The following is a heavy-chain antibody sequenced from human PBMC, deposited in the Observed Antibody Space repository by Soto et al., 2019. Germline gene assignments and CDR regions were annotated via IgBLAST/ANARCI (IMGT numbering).Heavy chain of an antibody. CDR3: ARGNHRWLQLWYFDL. CDR1: GGTFSSYT. V-gene: IGHV1-69*12. CDR2: IIPIFGTA. D-gene: IGHD5-12*01. J-gene: IGHJ2*01. Sequence: QVQLVQSGAEVKKPGSSVTVSCKASGGTFSSYTISWVRQAPGQGLEWMGGIIPIFGTANYAQKFQGRVTITADEYTSTAYMELSSLRSEDTAVYYCARGNHRWLQLWYFDLWGRATLVTVSS.